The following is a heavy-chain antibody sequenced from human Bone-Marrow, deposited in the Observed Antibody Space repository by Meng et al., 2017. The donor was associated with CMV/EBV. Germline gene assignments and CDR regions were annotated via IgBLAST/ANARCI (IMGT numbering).Heavy chain of an antibody. J-gene: IGHJ5*02. CDR1: GFTFGGYS. Sequence: GESLKISCAASGFTFGGYSMHWVRQAPGKGLEWVSSISRNSGYIYYADSVKGRFTISRDNAKNSLYLQMNSLRAEDTAVYYCARGKVLRILEWGNWFDPWGQGTLVTVSS. CDR3: ARGKVLRILEWGNWFDP. D-gene: IGHD3-3*01. V-gene: IGHV3-21*01. CDR2: ISRNSGYI.